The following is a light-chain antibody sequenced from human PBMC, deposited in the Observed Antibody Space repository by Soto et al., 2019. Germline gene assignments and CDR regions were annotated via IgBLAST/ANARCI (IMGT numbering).Light chain of an antibody. J-gene: IGKJ1*01. CDR2: AAS. V-gene: IGKV1-39*01. CDR1: HSISSW. CDR3: QQTYTTPET. Sequence: DIPMTQFPSTLSASVGDRVTITCRASHSISSWLAWYQQKPGKAPKLLIYAASTLQSGVPSRFSGSGSGTDFTLTISSLQPEDFATYSCQQTYTTPETFGQGTKVDIK.